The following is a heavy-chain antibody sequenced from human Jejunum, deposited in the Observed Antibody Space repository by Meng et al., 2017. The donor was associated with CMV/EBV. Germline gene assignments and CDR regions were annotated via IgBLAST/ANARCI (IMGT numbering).Heavy chain of an antibody. V-gene: IGHV3-30*02. CDR2: IRYDGGIQ. J-gene: IGHJ5*02. Sequence: GFTLSSYGMHWVSQAPGKGLEWVAFIRYDGGIQHYADSVKGRFTISRDSSKNTLYLQMNSLRTEDTAVYYCAKAVKDVDIWSGPWGQGTLVTVSS. CDR3: AKAVKDVDIWSGP. D-gene: IGHD3-3*01. CDR1: GFTLSSYG.